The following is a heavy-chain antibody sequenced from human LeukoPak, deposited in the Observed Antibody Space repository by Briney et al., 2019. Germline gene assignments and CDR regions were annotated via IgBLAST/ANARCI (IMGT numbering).Heavy chain of an antibody. CDR1: GGSISSYY. V-gene: IGHV4-34*01. CDR3: ARLSQWLGSWFDP. D-gene: IGHD6-19*01. J-gene: IGHJ5*02. CDR2: INHSGST. Sequence: SETLSLTCTVSGGSISSYYWSWIRQPPGKGLEWIGEINHSGSTNYNPSLKSRVTISVDTSKNQFSLKLSSVTAADTAVYYCARLSQWLGSWFDPWGQGTLVTVSS.